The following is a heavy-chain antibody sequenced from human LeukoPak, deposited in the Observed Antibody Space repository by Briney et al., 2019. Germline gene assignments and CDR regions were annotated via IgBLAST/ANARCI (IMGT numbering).Heavy chain of an antibody. V-gene: IGHV4-4*02. CDR2: IYYTGST. J-gene: IGHJ4*02. CDR1: GGSMRDNDW. D-gene: IGHD3-10*01. CDR3: LRYYLVRGDIADH. Sequence: SGTLSLTCGVSGGSMRDNDWCNWVRQPPGKGLEWIGEIYYTGSTRYNASLKSRVNMSVDKSKNHFSLNLSSVTAADTAVYYCLRYYLVRGDIADHRGQGTPVTVSS.